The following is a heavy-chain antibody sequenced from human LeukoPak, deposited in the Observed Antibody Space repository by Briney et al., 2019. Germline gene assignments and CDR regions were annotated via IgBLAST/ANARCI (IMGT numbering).Heavy chain of an antibody. V-gene: IGHV1-69*13. CDR2: IIPIFGTA. CDR1: GGTFSSYA. D-gene: IGHD3-10*01. Sequence: SVKVSCKASGGTFSSYAISWVRQAPGQGLEWMGGIIPIFGTANYAQKFQGRVTITADESTSTAYMELSSLRSEDTAVYYCARVGGYYGSGSYYNFPLYFDCWGQGTLVTVSS. CDR3: ARVGGYYGSGSYYNFPLYFDC. J-gene: IGHJ4*02.